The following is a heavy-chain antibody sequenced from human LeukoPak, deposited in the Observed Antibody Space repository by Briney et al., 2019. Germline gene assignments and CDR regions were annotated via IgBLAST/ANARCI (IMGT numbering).Heavy chain of an antibody. CDR2: ISYDGSNK. D-gene: IGHD3-16*02. CDR3: AKDRSSYYYYSMDV. J-gene: IGHJ6*02. Sequence: PGGSLRLSCAASGFTFSSYGMPWVRQAPGKGLEWVAVISYDGSNKYYADSVKGRFTISRDNSKNTLYLQMNSLRAEDTAVYYCAKDRSSYYYYSMDVWGQGTTVTVSS. CDR1: GFTFSSYG. V-gene: IGHV3-30*18.